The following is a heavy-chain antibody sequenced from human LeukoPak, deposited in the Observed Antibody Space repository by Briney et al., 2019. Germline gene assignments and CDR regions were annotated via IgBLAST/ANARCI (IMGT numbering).Heavy chain of an antibody. CDR1: GGSFSGGVYN. CDR3: ASCGGDCYGAFDI. CDR2: IYYSGST. D-gene: IGHD2-21*02. V-gene: IGHV4-30-4*01. J-gene: IGHJ3*02. Sequence: PSETLSLTCTVPGGSFSGGVYNWGWFRQPPGRGREWIGYIYYSGSTYYNPSLKSRVTISVDTSKNQFSLKLSSVTAADTAVYYCASCGGDCYGAFDIWGQGTMVTVSS.